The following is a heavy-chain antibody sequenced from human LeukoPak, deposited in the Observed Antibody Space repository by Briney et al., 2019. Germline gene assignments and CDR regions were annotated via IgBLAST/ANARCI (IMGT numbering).Heavy chain of an antibody. D-gene: IGHD6-19*01. CDR1: GFTFSSYS. V-gene: IGHV3-48*04. J-gene: IGHJ4*02. CDR2: ISSGGSTI. Sequence: GGSLRLSCVASGFTFSSYSMNWVRQAPGKGLEWVSDISSGGSTINYADSVKDRFTISRDNSKNSLYLQMDSLRADDTGVYYCARDVTRYTSGHWGQGTLVTVSS. CDR3: ARDVTRYTSGH.